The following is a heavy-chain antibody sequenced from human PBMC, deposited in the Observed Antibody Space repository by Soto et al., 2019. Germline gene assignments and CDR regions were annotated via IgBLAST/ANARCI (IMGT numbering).Heavy chain of an antibody. J-gene: IGHJ6*02. CDR3: ARLKGNGYSYGPTYYYYGMDV. Sequence: PGESLKISCKGSGYSFTIYWISWVRQMPGKGLEWMGRIDPSDSYTNYSPSFQGHVTISADKSISTAYLQWSSLKASDTAMYYCARLKGNGYSYGPTYYYYGMDVWGQGTTVTVSS. CDR1: GYSFTIYW. D-gene: IGHD5-18*01. V-gene: IGHV5-10-1*01. CDR2: IDPSDSYT.